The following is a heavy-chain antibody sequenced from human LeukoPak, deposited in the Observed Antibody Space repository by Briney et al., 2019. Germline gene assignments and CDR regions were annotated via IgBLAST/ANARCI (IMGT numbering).Heavy chain of an antibody. D-gene: IGHD2-8*02. Sequence: ASVKVSCKASGYTFTSYGISWVRQAPGQGLEWMGWISAYNGNTNYAQKLQGRVTMTTDTSTSTAYMELRSLRSDDTAVYYCARDPGVELDYYYYYGMDAWGQGTTVTVSS. CDR2: ISAYNGNT. V-gene: IGHV1-18*01. CDR3: ARDPGVELDYYYYYGMDA. CDR1: GYTFTSYG. J-gene: IGHJ6*02.